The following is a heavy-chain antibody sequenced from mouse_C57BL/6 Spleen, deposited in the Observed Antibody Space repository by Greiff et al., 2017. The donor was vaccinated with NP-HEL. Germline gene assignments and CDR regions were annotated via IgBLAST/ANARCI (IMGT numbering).Heavy chain of an antibody. CDR2: IDPEDGET. Sequence: VQLQQSGAELVKPGASVKLSCTASGFNIKDYYMHWVKQRTEQGLEWIGRIDPEDGETKYAPNFQGKATITADTSSNTAYLQLSSLTSEDTAVYYCARDSSYGYAMDYWGQGTSVTVSS. CDR1: GFNIKDYY. V-gene: IGHV14-2*01. CDR3: ARDSSYGYAMDY. D-gene: IGHD1-1*01. J-gene: IGHJ4*01.